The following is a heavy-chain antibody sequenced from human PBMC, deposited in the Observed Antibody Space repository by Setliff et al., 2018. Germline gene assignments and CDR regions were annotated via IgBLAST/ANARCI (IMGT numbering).Heavy chain of an antibody. CDR2: VYYSGDT. CDR3: ARHRPNLPFDA. J-gene: IGHJ4*02. CDR1: GGSISNSDYY. V-gene: IGHV4-39*01. D-gene: IGHD7-27*01. Sequence: WETLSLTCSVSGGSISNSDYYWDWIRQPPGKGLEWIGRVYYSGDTYYIPSLLSRVTISVDTSKNQFSLKLSSVTAADTSVYFCARHRPNLPFDAWGQGALVTVSS.